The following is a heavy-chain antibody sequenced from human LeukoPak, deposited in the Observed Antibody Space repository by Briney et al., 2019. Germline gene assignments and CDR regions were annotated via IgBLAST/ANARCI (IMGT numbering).Heavy chain of an antibody. CDR1: GFTFGDYP. D-gene: IGHD2-15*01. CDR2: IGSEAYGGTT. Sequence: PGGSLRLSCTASGFTFGDYPMRWFRQAPGKGLEWVGFIGSEAYGGTTEYVASVKGRFTVSRDDSKSIAYLHMNSLKTEDTAVYYCSRGRGYCSGARCYAALNWFDPWGQGTLVTVSS. CDR3: SRGRGYCSGARCYAALNWFDP. J-gene: IGHJ5*02. V-gene: IGHV3-49*03.